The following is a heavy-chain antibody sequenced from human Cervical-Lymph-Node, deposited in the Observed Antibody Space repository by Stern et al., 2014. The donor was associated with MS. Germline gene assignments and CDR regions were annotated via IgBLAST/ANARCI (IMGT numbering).Heavy chain of an antibody. Sequence: DQLVESGAEVKKPGASVKVSCKASGYTFTSYDINWVRQATGQGLEWMGWMNPNSGDTGYAQKFQGRVTMTRNTSISTAYMELSSLRSEDTAVYYCARDYGSGSYFGSYYYYGMDVWGQGTTVTVSS. J-gene: IGHJ6*02. D-gene: IGHD3-10*01. CDR2: MNPNSGDT. CDR3: ARDYGSGSYFGSYYYYGMDV. CDR1: GYTFTSYD. V-gene: IGHV1-8*01.